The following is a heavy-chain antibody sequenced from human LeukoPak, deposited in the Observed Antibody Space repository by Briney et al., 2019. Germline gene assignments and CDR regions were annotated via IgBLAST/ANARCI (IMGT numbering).Heavy chain of an antibody. V-gene: IGHV3-30*18. D-gene: IGHD6-13*01. CDR1: GFTISSYG. J-gene: IGHJ6*03. Sequence: PGGSLRLSCAASGFTISSYGMHWVRQAPGKGLEWVAVISYDESNKYYADSVKGRFTISRDNSKNTLYLQMNSLRAEDTAVYYCAKGSIAAAGAYYYYYYMDVWGKGTTVTVSS. CDR2: ISYDESNK. CDR3: AKGSIAAAGAYYYYYYMDV.